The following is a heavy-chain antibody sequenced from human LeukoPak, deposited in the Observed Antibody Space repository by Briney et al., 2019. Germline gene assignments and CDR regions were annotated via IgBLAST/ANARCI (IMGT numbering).Heavy chain of an antibody. Sequence: PGESLRLSCAASGFTVSSNYMSWVRQPPGKGLEWVSVIYSGGSTYYADSVKGRFTISRDNSKNTVYLQMNSLRAEDTAIYYCARAGVLRYLGDWGQGALVTVSS. CDR2: IYSGGST. D-gene: IGHD3-9*01. CDR3: ARAGVLRYLGD. CDR1: GFTVSSNY. V-gene: IGHV3-66*01. J-gene: IGHJ4*02.